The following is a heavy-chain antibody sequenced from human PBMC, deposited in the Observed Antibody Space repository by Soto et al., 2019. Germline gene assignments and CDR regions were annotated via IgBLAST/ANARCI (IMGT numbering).Heavy chain of an antibody. J-gene: IGHJ4*02. CDR1: GFTFSSYS. CDR3: ARDGALGEVAAYFDY. D-gene: IGHD6-19*01. Sequence: EVQLVESGGGLVKPGGSLRLSCAASGFTFSSYSMNWVRQAPGKGLEWVSSISSSSSYIYYADSVKGRFTISRDNAKNSLYLQVNSLRAEDTAVYYCARDGALGEVAAYFDYWGQGTLVTVSS. CDR2: ISSSSSYI. V-gene: IGHV3-21*01.